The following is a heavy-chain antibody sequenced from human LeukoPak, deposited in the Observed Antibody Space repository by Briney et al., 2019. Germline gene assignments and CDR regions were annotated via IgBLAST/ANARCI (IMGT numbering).Heavy chain of an antibody. J-gene: IGHJ4*02. CDR2: ISYSGST. CDR3: VGHNNGYNYYY. CDR1: GGSISSGSSY. Sequence: SETLSLTCTASGGSISSGSSYWGWIRQPPGKGLEWIESISYSGSTYYNPSLKGRVTISVDTSKNQFSLKLSSGTAADTAMYYCVGHNNGYNYYYWGQGTLVTVSS. V-gene: IGHV4-39*01. D-gene: IGHD5-24*01.